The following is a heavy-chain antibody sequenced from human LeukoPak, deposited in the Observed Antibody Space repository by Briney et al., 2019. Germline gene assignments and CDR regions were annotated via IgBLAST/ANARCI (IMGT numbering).Heavy chain of an antibody. CDR2: IGTIPGVT. CDR3: AKAADTNYFRYGDY. D-gene: IGHD1-7*01. J-gene: IGHJ4*02. CDR1: GFTLSNYA. Sequence: GGSLRLSCAASGFTLSNYAMSWVRQAPGKGLEWVSVIGTIPGVTYYTESVKGRFTISRDNSKNTVYLQMNNLRADDTALYFCAKAADTNYFRYGDYWGQGTLVTVSS. V-gene: IGHV3-23*01.